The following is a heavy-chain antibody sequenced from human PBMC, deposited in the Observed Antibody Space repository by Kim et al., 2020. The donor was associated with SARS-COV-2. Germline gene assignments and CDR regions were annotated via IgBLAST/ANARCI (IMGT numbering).Heavy chain of an antibody. CDR3: TRGGFYFDWLLSTGMDV. Sequence: VKGELTISRDDSKSIAYLQMNSLKTEDTAVYYCTRGGFYFDWLLSTGMDVWGQGTTVTVSS. V-gene: IGHV3-49*02. J-gene: IGHJ6*02. D-gene: IGHD3-9*01.